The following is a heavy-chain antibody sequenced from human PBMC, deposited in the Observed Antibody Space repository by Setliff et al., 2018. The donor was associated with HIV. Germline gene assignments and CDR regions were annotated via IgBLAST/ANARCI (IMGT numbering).Heavy chain of an antibody. CDR2: IYTSGTT. V-gene: IGHV4-61*02. D-gene: IGHD2-2*01. CDR1: GGSISSGSYY. CDR3: AREGGTTPRHPIVVVPGDIETYDAFDI. Sequence: PSETLSLTCTVSGGSISSGSYYWSWIRQPAGKGLEWVGRIYTSGTTNYNPSLKSRVTISVDTSKNQFSLKLSSVTAADTAVYYCAREGGTTPRHPIVVVPGDIETYDAFDIWGQGTMVTVSS. J-gene: IGHJ3*02.